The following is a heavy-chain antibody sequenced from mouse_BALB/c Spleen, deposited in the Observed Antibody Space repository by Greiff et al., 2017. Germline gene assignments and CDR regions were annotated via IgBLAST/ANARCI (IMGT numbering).Heavy chain of an antibody. V-gene: IGHV1-4*01. CDR1: GYTFTSYT. CDR3: ARSGVRLRQGYYYAMDY. J-gene: IGHJ4*01. Sequence: QVQLQQSGAELARPGASVKMSCKASGYTFTSYTMHWVKQRPGQGLEWIGYINPSSGYTNYNQKFKDKATLTADKSSSTAYMQLSSLTSEDSAVYYCARSGVRLRQGYYYAMDYWGQGTSVTVSS. CDR2: INPSSGYT. D-gene: IGHD2-4*01.